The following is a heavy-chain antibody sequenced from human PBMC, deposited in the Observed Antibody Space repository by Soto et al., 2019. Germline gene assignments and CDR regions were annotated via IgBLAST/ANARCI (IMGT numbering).Heavy chain of an antibody. D-gene: IGHD2-21*01. Sequence: SQTLSLTCAVSGDSFPNNSIAWNWIRQSPSRGLEWLGRTYYRSKWYNDYAVSVKSRITINPDTSKNQFSLQLNSVTPEDTAVYFCTRAHIRFFALVPHFDFWTRGSLVPLSS. CDR3: TRAHIRFFALVPHFDF. CDR2: TYYRSKWYN. V-gene: IGHV6-1*01. J-gene: IGHJ4*01. CDR1: GDSFPNNSIA.